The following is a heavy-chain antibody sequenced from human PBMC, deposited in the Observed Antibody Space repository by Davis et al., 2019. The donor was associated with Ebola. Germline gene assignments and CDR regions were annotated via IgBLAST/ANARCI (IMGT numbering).Heavy chain of an antibody. D-gene: IGHD1-1*01. CDR1: GFMFNNYA. V-gene: IGHV3-30*04. CDR3: AIDSRSTTSGAH. Sequence: GESLKISCLASGFMFNNYAMHWVRQTPDKGLEWVARVSDDGRRQKYADSIKGRFTISRDNSGNTVSLQMNSLREEDTAVFYCAIDSRSTTSGAHWGQGTLVTVSS. CDR2: VSDDGRRQ. J-gene: IGHJ4*02.